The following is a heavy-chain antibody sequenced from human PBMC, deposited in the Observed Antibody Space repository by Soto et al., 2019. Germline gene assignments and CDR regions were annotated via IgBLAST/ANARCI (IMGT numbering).Heavy chain of an antibody. CDR3: TADEWE. D-gene: IGHD1-26*01. CDR1: GFSFSNGW. J-gene: IGHJ4*02. Sequence: ELQLVESGGGLVKPGGSLRLSCAASGFSFSNGWMSWVRQAPGKGLEWVGRIKSKTDGETTDYAATVKGRFTISRDESNNTLYLQMNSLKIEDTAVYYCTADEWEWGPGTLVTVSS. CDR2: IKSKTDGETT. V-gene: IGHV3-15*05.